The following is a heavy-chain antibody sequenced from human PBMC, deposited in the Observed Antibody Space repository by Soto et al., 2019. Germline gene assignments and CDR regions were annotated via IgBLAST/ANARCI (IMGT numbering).Heavy chain of an antibody. CDR3: ATFYGDYVSY. CDR2: IYYSGST. V-gene: IGHV4-39*01. Sequence: SETLSLTCTVSGGSISSSSYYWRWIRQPPGKGLEWIGSIYYSGSTFYNPSLKSRVTISVDTSKNQFSLKLSSVTAADTAVYYCATFYGDYVSYRGQGTLVTVS. J-gene: IGHJ4*02. D-gene: IGHD4-17*01. CDR1: GGSISSSSYY.